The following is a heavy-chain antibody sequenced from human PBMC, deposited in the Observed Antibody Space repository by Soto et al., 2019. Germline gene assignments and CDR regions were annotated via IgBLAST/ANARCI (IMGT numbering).Heavy chain of an antibody. J-gene: IGHJ5*02. CDR2: IIPIFGTA. Sequence: ASVKVSCKASGGTFSSYAISWVRQAPGQGPEWMGGIIPIFGTANYAQKFQGRVTITADESTSTAYVELSSLRSEDTAVYYCARDRSLITEHSAVGWFDPWGQGTLVTVSS. CDR1: GGTFSSYA. CDR3: ARDRSLITEHSAVGWFDP. V-gene: IGHV1-69*13. D-gene: IGHD1-20*01.